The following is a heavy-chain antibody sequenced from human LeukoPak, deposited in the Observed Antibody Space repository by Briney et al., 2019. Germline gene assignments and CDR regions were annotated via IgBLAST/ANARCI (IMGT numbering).Heavy chain of an antibody. Sequence: RGSLRLPCAASGFTFSSYGMSWVRQAPGKGLEWGSAISGSGGSTYYADSVKGRFTISRDNSKNTLYLQMNSLRAEDTAVYYCAKVVDYYDSSGYYGVSAFDIWGQGTMVTVSS. CDR2: ISGSGGST. CDR1: GFTFSSYG. J-gene: IGHJ3*02. CDR3: AKVVDYYDSSGYYGVSAFDI. V-gene: IGHV3-23*01. D-gene: IGHD3-22*01.